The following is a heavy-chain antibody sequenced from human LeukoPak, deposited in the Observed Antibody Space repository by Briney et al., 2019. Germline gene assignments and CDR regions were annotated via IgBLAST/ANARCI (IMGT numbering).Heavy chain of an antibody. V-gene: IGHV3-43*02. Sequence: GGSLRLSCAASGFTFDDYAMHWVRQAPGKGLEWVSLISGDGGSTYYADSVKGRFTISRDNSKNSLYQQMNSLRTEDTALYYCEKDLWSGYSFDPWGQGTLVTVSS. J-gene: IGHJ5*02. CDR1: GFTFDDYA. D-gene: IGHD3-3*01. CDR2: ISGDGGST. CDR3: EKDLWSGYSFDP.